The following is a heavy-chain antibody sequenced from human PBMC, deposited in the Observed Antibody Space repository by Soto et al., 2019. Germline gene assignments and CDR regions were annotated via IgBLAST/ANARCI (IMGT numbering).Heavy chain of an antibody. CDR2: LYYGGST. CDR1: GDSISSYY. V-gene: IGHV4-59*12. CDR3: ARDPGYSLDY. J-gene: IGHJ4*02. Sequence: SVTLSLTCAVSGDSISSYYCMWIRQPPGKRLESIGYLYYGGSTNYNPSLKSRVTISVDTSKNQCSLQLNSVTPEDTAVYYCARDPGYSLDYWGQGTLVTVSS. D-gene: IGHD5-18*01.